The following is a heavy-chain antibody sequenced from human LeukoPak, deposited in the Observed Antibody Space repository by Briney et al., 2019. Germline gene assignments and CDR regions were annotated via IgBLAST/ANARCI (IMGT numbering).Heavy chain of an antibody. V-gene: IGHV1-18*04. J-gene: IGHJ4*02. Sequence: ASVKVSCKASGYTFTGYYMHWVRQAPGQGLEWMGWISAYNGNTNYAQKLQGRVTMTTDTSTSTAYMELRSLRSDDTAVYYCARDLLLGRWLQLGFDYWGQGTLVTVSS. CDR1: GYTFTGYY. CDR2: ISAYNGNT. D-gene: IGHD5-24*01. CDR3: ARDLLLGRWLQLGFDY.